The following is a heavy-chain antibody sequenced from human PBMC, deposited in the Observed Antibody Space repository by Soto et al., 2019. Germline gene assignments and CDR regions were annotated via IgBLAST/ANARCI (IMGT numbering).Heavy chain of an antibody. J-gene: IGHJ4*02. V-gene: IGHV3-30*18. D-gene: IGHD2-8*01. Sequence: GGSLRLSCAASGFTFSSYGMHWVRQAPGKGLEWVAVISYDGSNKYYADSVKGRFTISRDNSKNTLYLQMNSLRAEDTAVYYCAKGGMVYASTPDYWGQGTLVTVSS. CDR1: GFTFSSYG. CDR3: AKGGMVYASTPDY. CDR2: ISYDGSNK.